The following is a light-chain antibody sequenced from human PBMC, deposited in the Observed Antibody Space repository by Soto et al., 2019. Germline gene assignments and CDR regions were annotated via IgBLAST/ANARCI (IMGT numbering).Light chain of an antibody. CDR1: QSVSSN. CDR2: GAS. Sequence: EIVMTQSPATLSVSPGERATLSCRASQSVSSNLAWYQQKPGQAPRLLIYGASTRATGIPARFSGSGSVTEFTLTISSLQSEDFAVCYCQQYNNWPFTFGGGTKVEIK. CDR3: QQYNNWPFT. V-gene: IGKV3-15*01. J-gene: IGKJ4*01.